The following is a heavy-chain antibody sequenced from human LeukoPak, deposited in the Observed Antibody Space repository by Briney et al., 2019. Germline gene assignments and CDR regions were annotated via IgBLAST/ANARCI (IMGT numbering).Heavy chain of an antibody. V-gene: IGHV3-30*18. CDR2: ISYDGSNK. CDR3: AKDQPDIVVVVAATPNWFDP. Sequence: HSGRSLRLSCAASGFTFSSYGMHWVRKAPGKGLEWVAVISYDGSNKYYADSVKGRFTISRDNSKNTLYLQMNSLRAEDAAVYYCAKDQPDIVVVVAATPNWFDPWGQGTLVTVSS. D-gene: IGHD2-15*01. J-gene: IGHJ5*02. CDR1: GFTFSSYG.